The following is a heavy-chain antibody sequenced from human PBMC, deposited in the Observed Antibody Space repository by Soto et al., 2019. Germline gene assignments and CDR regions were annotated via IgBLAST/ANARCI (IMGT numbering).Heavy chain of an antibody. J-gene: IGHJ6*03. CDR2: ISGSGGST. Sequence: GGSLRLSCAASGFTFSSYAMSWVRQAPGKGLEWVSAISGSGGSTYYADSVKGRFTISRDNSKNTLYLQMNSLRAEDTAVYYCCAEFGRGITIFGVVILPSRSSRELYMDVWGKGTTVTVSS. V-gene: IGHV3-23*01. D-gene: IGHD3-3*01. CDR3: CAEFGRGITIFGVVILPSRSSRELYMDV. CDR1: GFTFSSYA.